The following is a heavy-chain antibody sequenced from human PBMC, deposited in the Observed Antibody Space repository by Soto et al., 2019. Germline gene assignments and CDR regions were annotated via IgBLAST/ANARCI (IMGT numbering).Heavy chain of an antibody. CDR2: ISGSGGGT. CDR1: GFTFSSYA. V-gene: IGHV3-23*01. CDR3: AKDGGSSDGMDV. J-gene: IGHJ6*02. Sequence: GGSLRLSCAASGFTFSSYAMSWVRLAPGKGLEWVSAISGSGGGTYYADSVKGRFTISRDNSKNTLYLQMNSLRAEDTAVYYCAKDGGSSDGMDVWGQGTTVTVSS. D-gene: IGHD3-16*01.